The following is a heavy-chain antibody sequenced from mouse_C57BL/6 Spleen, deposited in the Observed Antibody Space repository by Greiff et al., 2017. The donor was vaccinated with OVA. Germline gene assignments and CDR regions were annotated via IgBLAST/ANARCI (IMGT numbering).Heavy chain of an antibody. J-gene: IGHJ3*01. D-gene: IGHD2-2*01. CDR1: GYTFTSYW. V-gene: IGHV1-59*01. Sequence: VQLQQPGAELVRPGTSVKLSCKASGYTFTSYWMHWVKQRPGQGLEWIGVIDPSDSYTKYNQKFKGKATLTVDTSSSTAYMQLSSLTSEDSAVYYCARWDGYDAWFAYWGQGTLVTVSA. CDR2: IDPSDSYT. CDR3: ARWDGYDAWFAY.